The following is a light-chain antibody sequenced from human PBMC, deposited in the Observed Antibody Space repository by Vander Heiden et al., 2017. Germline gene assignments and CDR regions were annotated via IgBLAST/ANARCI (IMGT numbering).Light chain of an antibody. CDR3: QQENSGHSIFT. Sequence: SNLAWYQQKPGQAPRLLIYGASTRATGIPARFSGSGSGTEFTLTISSLQSEDFEVYYCQQENSGHSIFTFGHGTKVDIK. CDR1: SN. CDR2: GAS. J-gene: IGKJ3*01. V-gene: IGKV3-15*01.